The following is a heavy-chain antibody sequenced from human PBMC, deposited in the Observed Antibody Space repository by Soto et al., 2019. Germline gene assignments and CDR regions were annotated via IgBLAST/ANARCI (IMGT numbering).Heavy chain of an antibody. V-gene: IGHV4-59*01. CDR1: GGSISSYY. Sequence: QVQLQESGPGLVKPSETLSLTCNVSGGSISSYYWSWIRQPPGKGLEWIGYIYYSGSTNYNPSLSWRVTISVSTSQKQCCLRLCSVTAADTAVYYWAKELSGSGRPKVDHWGQGTLVTVSS. D-gene: IGHD3-10*01. CDR3: AKELSGSGRPKVDH. CDR2: IYYSGST. J-gene: IGHJ5*02.